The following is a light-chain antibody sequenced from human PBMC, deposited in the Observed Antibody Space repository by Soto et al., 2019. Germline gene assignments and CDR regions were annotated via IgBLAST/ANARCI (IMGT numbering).Light chain of an antibody. J-gene: IGLJ1*01. CDR2: EVR. CDR3: SSYTSTGTLYV. Sequence: QSPLTQPASVSGSLGQSITISCTGTGSDVGEYNYVSWYQQHPGKAPKLMISEVRNRPSGVSNRFSGSKSGNTASLAIAGLQVEDDADYYCSSYTSTGTLYVYGNGTKLTVL. V-gene: IGLV2-14*01. CDR1: GSDVGEYNY.